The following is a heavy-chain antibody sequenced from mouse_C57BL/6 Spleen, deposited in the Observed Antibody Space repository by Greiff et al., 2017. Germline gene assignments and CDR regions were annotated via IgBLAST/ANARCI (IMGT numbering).Heavy chain of an antibody. V-gene: IGHV1-22*01. CDR1: GYTFTDYN. CDR2: INPNNGGN. D-gene: IGHD1-2*01. Sequence: EVQLQQSGPELVKPGASVKMSCKASGYTFTDYNMHWVKQSHGKSLEWIGYINPNNGGNSSNQTFKGKATLTVNMSSSAAYMELRSLTSEDSAVYSCAMGYYGSLAYWGQGTLVTVSA. J-gene: IGHJ3*01. CDR3: AMGYYGSLAY.